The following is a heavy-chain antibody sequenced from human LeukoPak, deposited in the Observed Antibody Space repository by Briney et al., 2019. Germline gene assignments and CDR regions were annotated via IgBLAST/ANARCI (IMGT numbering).Heavy chain of an antibody. CDR1: GGSISSYY. D-gene: IGHD2/OR15-2a*01. V-gene: IGHV4-39*01. Sequence: SETLSLTCTVSGGSISSYYWSWIRQPPGKGLEWIGSIYYSGSTYYNPSLKSRVTISVDTSKNQFSLKLSSVTAADTAVYYCARRHAFYRHSDYWGQGTLVTVSS. J-gene: IGHJ4*02. CDR3: ARRHAFYRHSDY. CDR2: IYYSGST.